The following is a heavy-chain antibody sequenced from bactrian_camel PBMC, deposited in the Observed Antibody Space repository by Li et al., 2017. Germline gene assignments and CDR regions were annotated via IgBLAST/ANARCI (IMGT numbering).Heavy chain of an antibody. Sequence: HVQLVESGGGSVQAGGSLRLSCAASGYTVSLYCMAWLRQAVGKDLEWLATINAASSTIQYADSVEGRFSISQGNASDTLYLEMNSLKPEDTAMYYCAADYPPRPTCRLLWDGTPARPYWGQGTQ. CDR2: INAASSTI. V-gene: IGHV3S1*01. CDR1: GYTVSLYC. D-gene: IGHD2*01. CDR3: AADYPPRPTCRLLWDGTPARPY. J-gene: IGHJ4*01.